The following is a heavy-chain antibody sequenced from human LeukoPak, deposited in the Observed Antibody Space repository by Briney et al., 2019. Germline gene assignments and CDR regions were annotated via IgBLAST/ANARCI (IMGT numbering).Heavy chain of an antibody. J-gene: IGHJ4*02. D-gene: IGHD5-12*01. Sequence: ASVKVSCKASGYTLTSYYMHWVRQAPRQGLEWMGIINPSGGSTSYAQKFQGRVTMTRDTSTSTVYMELSSLRSEDTAVYYCASSHDYRPPDSYWGQGTLVTVSS. CDR3: ASSHDYRPPDSY. CDR2: INPSGGST. CDR1: GYTLTSYY. V-gene: IGHV1-46*01.